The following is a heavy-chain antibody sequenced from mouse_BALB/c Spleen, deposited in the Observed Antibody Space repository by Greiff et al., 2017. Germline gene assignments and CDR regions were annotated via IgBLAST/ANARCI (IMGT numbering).Heavy chain of an antibody. CDR1: GFAFSSYD. Sequence: EVQGVESGGGLVKPGGSLKLSCAASGFAFSSYDMSWVRQTPEKRLEWVAYISSGGGSTYYPDTVKGRFTISRDNAKNTLYLQMSSLKSEDTAMYYCASRLRSWYFDVWGAGTTVTVSS. D-gene: IGHD1-1*01. CDR2: ISSGGGST. CDR3: ASRLRSWYFDV. V-gene: IGHV5-12-1*01. J-gene: IGHJ1*01.